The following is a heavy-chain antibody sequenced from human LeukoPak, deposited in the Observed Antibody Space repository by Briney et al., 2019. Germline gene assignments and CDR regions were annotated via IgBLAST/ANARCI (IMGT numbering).Heavy chain of an antibody. CDR1: GFTFSSYG. V-gene: IGHV3-30*02. CDR3: AKDWVVRGVISY. Sequence: GGSLRLSCAASGFTFSSYGMHWVRQAPGKGLEWVAVIWYDGSNKYYADSVKGRFTISRDNSKNTLYLQMNSLRDEDTAVYYCAKDWVVRGVISYWGQGTLVTVSS. CDR2: IWYDGSNK. J-gene: IGHJ4*02. D-gene: IGHD3-10*01.